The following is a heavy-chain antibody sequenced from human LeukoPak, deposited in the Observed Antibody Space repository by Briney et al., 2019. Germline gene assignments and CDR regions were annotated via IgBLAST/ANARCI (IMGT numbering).Heavy chain of an antibody. D-gene: IGHD2-2*02. J-gene: IGHJ6*03. Sequence: ASVKVSCKASGYTFTGYYMHWVRQAPGQGLEWMGWINPNSGGTNYAQKFQGRVTMTRDTSISTAYMELSRLRSDDTAVYYCARDGGYCSSTSCNKYYYYYMDVWGKGTTVTVSS. CDR1: GYTFTGYY. CDR3: ARDGGYCSSTSCNKYYYYYMDV. CDR2: INPNSGGT. V-gene: IGHV1-2*02.